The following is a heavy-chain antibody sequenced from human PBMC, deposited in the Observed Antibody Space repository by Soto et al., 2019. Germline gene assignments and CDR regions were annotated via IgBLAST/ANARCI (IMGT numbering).Heavy chain of an antibody. CDR1: GGTFSSYT. D-gene: IGHD3-16*01. CDR2: IIPILGIA. J-gene: IGHJ4*02. Sequence: QVQLVQSGAEVKKPGSSVKVSCKASGGTFSSYTISWVRQAPGQGLEWMGRIIPILGIANYAQKFQGRGTITADKSTSTAYMELSSLRSEHTAVYYGARDRGRARLEDYWGQGTLVTVSS. CDR3: ARDRGRARLEDY. V-gene: IGHV1-69*08.